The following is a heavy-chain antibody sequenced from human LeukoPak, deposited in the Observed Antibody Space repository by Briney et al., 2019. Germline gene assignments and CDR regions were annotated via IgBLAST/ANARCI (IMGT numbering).Heavy chain of an antibody. J-gene: IGHJ4*02. D-gene: IGHD1-26*01. V-gene: IGHV3-7*01. CDR2: IKQDGSEK. CDR1: GFTFSSYW. CDR3: AREGGSYTTSPFDY. Sequence: GGSLRLSCAASGFTFSSYWMSWVRQAPGKGLEWVANIKQDGSEKYYVDSVKGRFTISRANTKNSLYLQMNSLRAEDTAVYYCAREGGSYTTSPFDYWGQGTLVTVSS.